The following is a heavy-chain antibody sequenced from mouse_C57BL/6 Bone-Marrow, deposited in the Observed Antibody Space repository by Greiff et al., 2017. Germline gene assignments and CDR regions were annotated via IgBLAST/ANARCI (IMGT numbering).Heavy chain of an antibody. CDR1: GYTFTSYG. V-gene: IGHV1-81*01. J-gene: IGHJ2*01. CDR2: IYPRSGNT. Sequence: QVQLQQSGAELARPGASVKLSCKASGYTFTSYGISWVKQRTGPGLEWIGEIYPRSGNTYYNEKFKGKATLTADKSSSTAYMGLRSLTSEDSAVYFCARSIYDGYYYFDYWGQGATLTVSS. D-gene: IGHD2-3*01. CDR3: ARSIYDGYYYFDY.